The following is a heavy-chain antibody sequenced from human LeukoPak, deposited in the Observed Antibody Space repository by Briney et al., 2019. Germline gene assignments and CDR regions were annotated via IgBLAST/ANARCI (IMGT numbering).Heavy chain of an antibody. Sequence: SETLSLTCAVYGGSFCGYYWCWSRQPPGKGLEWIGEINHRGGTNYNPSLMSRVTISVDTSKNQFSLKLSSVTAADTAVYYCARGGKFYYDSSGHRKFDYWGQGTLVTVSS. J-gene: IGHJ4*02. V-gene: IGHV4-34*01. CDR2: INHRGGT. CDR1: GGSFCGYY. CDR3: ARGGKFYYDSSGHRKFDY. D-gene: IGHD3-22*01.